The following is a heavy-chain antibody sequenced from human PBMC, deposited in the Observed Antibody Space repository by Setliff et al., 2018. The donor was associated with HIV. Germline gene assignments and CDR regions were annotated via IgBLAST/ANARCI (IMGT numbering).Heavy chain of an antibody. CDR2: IYYSGNT. Sequence: LSLPFPFSFFSLRSNIYYWGWIRRPPGRGLEWIGSIYYSGNTYYNPSLKRRVTMSVDTSNNQFSLSLTSVTATDTATYYCAGHPAGTPARIDYWGRGTLVTVSS. V-gene: IGHV4-39*01. CDR3: AGHPAGTPARIDY. D-gene: IGHD2-2*01. J-gene: IGHJ4*02. CDR1: FFSLRSNIYY.